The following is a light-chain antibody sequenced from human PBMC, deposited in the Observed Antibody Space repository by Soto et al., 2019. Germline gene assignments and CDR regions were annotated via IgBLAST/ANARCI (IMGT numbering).Light chain of an antibody. CDR3: QQYHGYSRT. CDR2: DVS. J-gene: IGKJ1*01. CDR1: QSISDS. Sequence: DIQMTQSPSTLSASVGDRVTITCRASQSISDSLAWYQQKPGKAPDLLISDVSSLERGVASRFSGSGSGTEFTLTISSMQPDDFATYYCQQYHGYSRTFVQGTKVEI. V-gene: IGKV1-5*01.